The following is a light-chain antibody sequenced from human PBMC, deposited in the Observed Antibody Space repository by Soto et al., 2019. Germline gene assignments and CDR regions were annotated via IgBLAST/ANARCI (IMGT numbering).Light chain of an antibody. CDR3: AACDDTLSGDWV. Sequence: QSVLSQPPSASGTPGQRVTISCSGSISNVGSNYVYWYQQLPGTAPKLLIYRDNQRPSGVPDRCSASKSGTSAYLAICGLRSEDEAVYYCAACDDTLSGDWVFGGGTKLTVL. CDR2: RDN. J-gene: IGLJ3*02. V-gene: IGLV1-47*01. CDR1: ISNVGSNY.